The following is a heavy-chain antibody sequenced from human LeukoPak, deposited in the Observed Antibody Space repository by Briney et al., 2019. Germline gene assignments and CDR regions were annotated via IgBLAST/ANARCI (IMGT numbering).Heavy chain of an antibody. J-gene: IGHJ4*02. D-gene: IGHD3-10*01. CDR3: AKGTMARGFDY. Sequence: GGSLRLSCAASGFTFSTYWMSWLRQAPGKGLEWVANIKEDGSNKGYLDSVKGRFTISRDNSKNTLCLQKNSLRAVDTAVYYCAKGTMARGFDYWGQGTLVTVSS. CDR2: IKEDGSNK. CDR1: GFTFSTYW. V-gene: IGHV3-7*03.